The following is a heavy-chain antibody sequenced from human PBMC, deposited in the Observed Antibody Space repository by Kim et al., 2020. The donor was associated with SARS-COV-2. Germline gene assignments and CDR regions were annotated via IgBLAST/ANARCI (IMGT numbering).Heavy chain of an antibody. CDR3: AKEQDSSGYYYGDFDY. D-gene: IGHD3-22*01. Sequence: GGSLRLSCAVSGFTFSSYAMSWVRQTPGKGLEWVAGISGSGYSTYYADSVKGRFTVSRDNSKSTLYLQMNSLRAEDTAVYYCAKEQDSSGYYYGDFDYWGQGTLVTVSS. CDR1: GFTFSSYA. CDR2: ISGSGYST. J-gene: IGHJ4*02. V-gene: IGHV3-23*01.